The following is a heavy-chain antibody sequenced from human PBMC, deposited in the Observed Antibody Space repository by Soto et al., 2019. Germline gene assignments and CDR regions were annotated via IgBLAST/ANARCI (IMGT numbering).Heavy chain of an antibody. CDR1: GGSFSGYY. CDR3: ARRQGSGYYYGKRNLDD. Sequence: SETLCLTCAVYGGSFSGYYWSWIRQPPGKGLEWIGEINHSGSTNYNPSLKSRVTISVDTSKNQFSLKLSSVTAADTAVYYCARRQGSGYYYGKRNLDDWGQGTLVTVSS. V-gene: IGHV4-34*01. J-gene: IGHJ4*02. CDR2: INHSGST. D-gene: IGHD3-22*01.